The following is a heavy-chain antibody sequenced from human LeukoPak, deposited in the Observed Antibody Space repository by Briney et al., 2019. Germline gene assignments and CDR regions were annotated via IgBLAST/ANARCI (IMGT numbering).Heavy chain of an antibody. CDR2: IIPIFGTA. D-gene: IGHD4-23*01. CDR3: ARGTVVTPGALDY. J-gene: IGHJ4*02. Sequence: SVKVSCMASGGTFSSYAISWVRQAPGQGLEWMGGIIPIFGTANYAQKLQGRVTITTDTSTSTAYMELRSLRSDDTAVYYCARGTVVTPGALDYWGQGTLVTVSS. CDR1: GGTFSSYA. V-gene: IGHV1-69*05.